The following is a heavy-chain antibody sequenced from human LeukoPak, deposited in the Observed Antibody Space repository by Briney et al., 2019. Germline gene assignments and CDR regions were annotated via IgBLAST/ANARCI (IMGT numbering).Heavy chain of an antibody. CDR2: IIPIFGTA. D-gene: IGHD2-2*01. J-gene: IGHJ3*02. CDR3: ARTLPAAMSHDAFGI. V-gene: IGHV1-69*05. CDR1: GGTFSSYA. Sequence: GSSVKVSCKASGGTFSSYAISWVRQAPGQGLEWMGGIIPIFGTANYAQKFQGRVTITTDESTSTAYMELSSLRSEDTAVYYCARTLPAAMSHDAFGIWGQGTMVTVSS.